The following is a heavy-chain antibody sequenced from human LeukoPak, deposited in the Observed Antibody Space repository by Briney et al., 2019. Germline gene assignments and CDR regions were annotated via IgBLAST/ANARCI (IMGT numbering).Heavy chain of an antibody. V-gene: IGHV3-23*01. J-gene: IGHJ4*02. CDR1: GGSISSSN. Sequence: PSGTLSLTCAVSGGSISSSNWWSWIRQPPGKGLEWVSAISGSGGSTYYADSVKGRFTISRDNSKNTLYLQMNSLRAEDTAVYYCAKGRVVRGVIIGLVDYWGQGTLVTVSS. CDR3: AKGRVVRGVIIGLVDY. CDR2: ISGSGGST. D-gene: IGHD3-10*01.